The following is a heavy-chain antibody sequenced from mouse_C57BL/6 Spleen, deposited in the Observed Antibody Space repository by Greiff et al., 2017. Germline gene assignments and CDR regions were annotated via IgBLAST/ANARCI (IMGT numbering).Heavy chain of an antibody. CDR2: INPNYGTT. CDR3: ARAAGNYYGSRSYAMDY. J-gene: IGHJ4*01. D-gene: IGHD1-1*01. Sequence: EVQRVESGPELVKPGASVKISCKASGYSFTDYNMNWVKQSNGKSLEWIGVINPNYGTTSYNQKFKGKATLTVDQSSSTAYMQLNSLTSEDSAVYYCARAAGNYYGSRSYAMDYWGQGTSVTVSS. CDR1: GYSFTDYN. V-gene: IGHV1-39*01.